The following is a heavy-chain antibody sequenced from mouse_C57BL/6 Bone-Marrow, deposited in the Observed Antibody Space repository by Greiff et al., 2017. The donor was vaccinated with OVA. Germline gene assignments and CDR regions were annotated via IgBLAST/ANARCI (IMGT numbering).Heavy chain of an antibody. Sequence: VQLQQSGAELARPGASVKLSCKASGYTFTSYGISWVKQRTGQGLEWIGEIYPRSGNTYYNEKFKGKATLTADKSSSTAYMELRSLTSEDSAVYFCASRDYYGSSHWYFDVWGTGTTVTVSS. CDR1: GYTFTSYG. J-gene: IGHJ1*03. D-gene: IGHD1-1*01. V-gene: IGHV1-81*01. CDR3: ASRDYYGSSHWYFDV. CDR2: IYPRSGNT.